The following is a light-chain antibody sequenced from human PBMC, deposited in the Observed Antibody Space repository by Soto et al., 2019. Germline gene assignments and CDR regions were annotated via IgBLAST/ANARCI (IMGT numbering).Light chain of an antibody. CDR2: GAS. CDR1: QSVSSSY. Sequence: EIVLTQSPGTLSLSPGERATLSCRASQSVSSSYIAWYQHKPGQAPRLLIYGASSRATGIPDRFSGSGSGTDFTLSISRLEPEDFAVYFCQHYGSSPRTFGQGTKVDIK. J-gene: IGKJ1*01. CDR3: QHYGSSPRT. V-gene: IGKV3-20*01.